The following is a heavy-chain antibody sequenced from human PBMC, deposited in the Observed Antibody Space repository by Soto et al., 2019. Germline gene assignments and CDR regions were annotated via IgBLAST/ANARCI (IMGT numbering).Heavy chain of an antibody. CDR1: GFTFSNAW. CDR2: IKSKTDGGTT. D-gene: IGHD3-22*01. Sequence: PGGSLRLSCAASGFTFSNAWMSWVRQAPGKGLEWVGRIKSKTDGGTTDYAAPVKGRFTIPRDDSKNTLYLQMNSLKTEDTAVYYCTVLATYYYDSSGYYNFDYWGQGTLVTVSS. J-gene: IGHJ4*02. CDR3: TVLATYYYDSSGYYNFDY. V-gene: IGHV3-15*01.